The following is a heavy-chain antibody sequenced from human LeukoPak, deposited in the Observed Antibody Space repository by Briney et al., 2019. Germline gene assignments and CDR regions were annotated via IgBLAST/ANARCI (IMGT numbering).Heavy chain of an antibody. CDR3: AKDYRMITFGGVIDY. CDR2: ISGSGGST. CDR1: GFTFSSYG. J-gene: IGHJ4*02. Sequence: AGGSLRLSCAASGFTFSSYGMSWVRQAPGKGLEWVSAISGSGGSTYYADSVKGRFTISRDNSKNTLYLQMNSLRAEDTAVYYCAKDYRMITFGGVIDYWGQGTLVTVSS. V-gene: IGHV3-23*01. D-gene: IGHD3-16*01.